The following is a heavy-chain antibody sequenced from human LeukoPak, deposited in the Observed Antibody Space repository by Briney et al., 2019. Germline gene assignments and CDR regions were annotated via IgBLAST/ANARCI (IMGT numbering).Heavy chain of an antibody. D-gene: IGHD1-26*01. CDR1: GFTFSSYG. CDR2: ISYDGSNK. V-gene: IGHV3-30*18. CDR3: AKDGTVGATTYYYYMDV. Sequence: GGSLRLSCAASGFTFSSYGMHWVRQAPGKGLEWVAVISYDGSNKYYADSVKGRFTICRDNSKNTLYLQMNSLRAEDTAVYYCAKDGTVGATTYYYYMDVWGKGTTVTVSS. J-gene: IGHJ6*03.